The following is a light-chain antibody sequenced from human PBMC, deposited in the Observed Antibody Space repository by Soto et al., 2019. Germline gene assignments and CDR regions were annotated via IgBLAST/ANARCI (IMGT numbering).Light chain of an antibody. Sequence: QSPLTQPASVSGSPGQSITISCTGTSSDVGGYNYVSCYQQHPCKAPKLMIYDVSNRPSGVSNRFSGSKSGNTASLTISGRQAEDEADYYCSSYSSSINLVLGGGTKLTVL. CDR3: SSYSSSINLV. J-gene: IGLJ2*01. CDR2: DVS. V-gene: IGLV2-14*01. CDR1: SSDVGGYNY.